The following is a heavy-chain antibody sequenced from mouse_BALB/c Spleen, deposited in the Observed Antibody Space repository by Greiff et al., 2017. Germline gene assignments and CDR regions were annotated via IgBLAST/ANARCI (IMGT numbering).Heavy chain of an antibody. J-gene: IGHJ2*01. CDR2: INPSSGYT. CDR3: AKRGYGNYFDY. Sequence: QVQLQQSGAELARPGASVKMSCKASGYTFTSYTMHWVKQRPGHGLEWIGYINPSSGYTNYNQKFKDKATLTADKSSSTAYMQLSSLTSEDSAVYYCAKRGYGNYFDYWGQGTTLTVSS. D-gene: IGHD2-10*02. V-gene: IGHV1-4*01. CDR1: GYTFTSYT.